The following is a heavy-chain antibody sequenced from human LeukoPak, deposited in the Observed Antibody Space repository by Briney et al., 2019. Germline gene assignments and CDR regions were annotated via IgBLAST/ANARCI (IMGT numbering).Heavy chain of an antibody. CDR2: LSDNT. CDR1: GFTFSSYA. V-gene: IGHV3-23*01. Sequence: QPGGSLRLSCAASGFTFSSYALSWVRQAPGKGLQWVSTLSDNTYYADSVRGRFSISGDSPEHTLYLQMNSLRAEDTAVYFCARSRGPGSHWFDPWGQGTLVTVSS. D-gene: IGHD3-10*01. CDR3: ARSRGPGSHWFDP. J-gene: IGHJ5*02.